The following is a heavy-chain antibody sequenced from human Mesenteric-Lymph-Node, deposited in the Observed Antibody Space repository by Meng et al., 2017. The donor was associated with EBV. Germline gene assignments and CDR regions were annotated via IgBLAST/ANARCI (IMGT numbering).Heavy chain of an antibody. CDR1: EFTFSDYT. D-gene: IGHD6-19*01. Sequence: VQLLECGGGLVQRGGSRRLSCAASEFTFSDYTMYWVRQAPGKGLEWVSHVSGSGGSTYYADSVKGRFTIYRDNSKNTLYLQMNSLGVGDTAVYYCVKDLAVAGTWGQGTLVTVSS. V-gene: IGHV3-23*01. CDR2: VSGSGGST. J-gene: IGHJ5*02. CDR3: VKDLAVAGT.